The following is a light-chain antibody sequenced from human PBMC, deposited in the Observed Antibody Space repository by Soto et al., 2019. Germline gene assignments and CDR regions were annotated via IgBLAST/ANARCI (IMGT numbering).Light chain of an antibody. J-gene: IGKJ1*01. CDR2: KAS. CDR3: QQYKSYRA. Sequence: DIQMTQSPSTLSGSVGDRVTITCRASQTISSWLAWYQQKPGKAPKLLISKASSLERGVPSRFSGSGSGTEFTLTISSLQPDDFATYYCQQYKSYRAFGQGTKVDIK. CDR1: QTISSW. V-gene: IGKV1-5*03.